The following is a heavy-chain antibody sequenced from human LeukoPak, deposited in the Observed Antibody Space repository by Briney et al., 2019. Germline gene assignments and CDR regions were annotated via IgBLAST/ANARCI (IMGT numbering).Heavy chain of an antibody. Sequence: ASVKVSCKASGYTFTSYAMHWVRQAPGQRLEWMGWINAGNGNTKYSQKFQGRVTITRDTSASTAYMELSSLRSEDTAVYYCARVGGNYDILTGYRYNWFDPWGQGTLVTVSS. CDR1: GYTFTSYA. V-gene: IGHV1-3*01. J-gene: IGHJ5*02. CDR3: ARVGGNYDILTGYRYNWFDP. CDR2: INAGNGNT. D-gene: IGHD3-9*01.